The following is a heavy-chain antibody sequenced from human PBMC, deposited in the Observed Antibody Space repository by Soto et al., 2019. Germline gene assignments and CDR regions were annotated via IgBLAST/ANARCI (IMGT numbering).Heavy chain of an antibody. CDR1: GGTFSSYA. Sequence: SVKVSCKASGGTFSSYAISWVRQAPGQGLEWMGGIISIFGTANYAQKFQGRVTLTADKSTSTAYMELSSLRSEDAAVYSCARGTGLAAAGRPGMDVWGQGTTVTVSS. D-gene: IGHD6-13*01. CDR3: ARGTGLAAAGRPGMDV. CDR2: IISIFGTA. J-gene: IGHJ6*02. V-gene: IGHV1-69*06.